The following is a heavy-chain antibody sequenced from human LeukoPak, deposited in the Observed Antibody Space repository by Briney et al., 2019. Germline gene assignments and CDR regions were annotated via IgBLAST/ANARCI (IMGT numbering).Heavy chain of an antibody. Sequence: GGSLSLSCVASGFTFSDHYMDWVRQSPGKGLEWVGRTRNKANSYTTEYAASVKGRFTISRDDSKSSLYLQMNSLKAEDTAVYYCARQSRTCSGDSCYQLDAFDIWGHGTMVTVSS. J-gene: IGHJ3*02. CDR1: GFTFSDHY. V-gene: IGHV3-72*01. CDR3: ARQSRTCSGDSCYQLDAFDI. D-gene: IGHD2-15*01. CDR2: TRNKANSYTT.